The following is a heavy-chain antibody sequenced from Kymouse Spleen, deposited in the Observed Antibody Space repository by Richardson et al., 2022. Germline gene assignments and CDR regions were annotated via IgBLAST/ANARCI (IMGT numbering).Heavy chain of an antibody. CDR2: ISWNSGSI. CDR1: GFTFDDYA. D-gene: IGHD6-19*01. CDR3: AKDMEIAVAGTNY. J-gene: IGHJ4*02. V-gene: IGHV3-9*01. Sequence: EVQLVESGGGLVQPGRSLRLSCAASGFTFDDYAMHWVRQAPGKGLEWVSGISWNSGSIGYADSVKGRFTISRDNAKNSLYLQMNSLRAEDTALYYCAKDMEIAVAGTNYWGQGTLVTVSS.